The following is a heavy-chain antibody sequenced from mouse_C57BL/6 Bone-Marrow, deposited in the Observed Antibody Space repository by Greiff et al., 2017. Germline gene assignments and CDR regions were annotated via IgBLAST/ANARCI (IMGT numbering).Heavy chain of an antibody. D-gene: IGHD1-1*01. Sequence: VQLQQSGPELVKPGASVKISCKASGYAFSSSWMNWVKQRPGKGLEWIGRIYPGDGDTNYNGKFKGKATLTADKSSSTAYMQLSRLTSEDSAVYFCGRNDYGNRGDYWGQGTTLTVSS. J-gene: IGHJ2*01. V-gene: IGHV1-82*01. CDR2: IYPGDGDT. CDR3: GRNDYGNRGDY. CDR1: GYAFSSSW.